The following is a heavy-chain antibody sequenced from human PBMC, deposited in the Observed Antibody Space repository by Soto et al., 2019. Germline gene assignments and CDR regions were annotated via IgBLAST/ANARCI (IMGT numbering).Heavy chain of an antibody. CDR1: GASLSDNY. J-gene: IGHJ6*02. V-gene: IGHV4-34*01. Sequence: ETLSPSCSVYGASLSDNYCNWLRQPPGKGLEWIGEINHSGNTNYNPSLRSRVTISIDTSKNQLSLNLRSVSAADTAVYYCAKFMVRGLGHNYYGLDVWGQGTKVTVSS. CDR3: AKFMVRGLGHNYYGLDV. D-gene: IGHD3-10*01. CDR2: INHSGNT.